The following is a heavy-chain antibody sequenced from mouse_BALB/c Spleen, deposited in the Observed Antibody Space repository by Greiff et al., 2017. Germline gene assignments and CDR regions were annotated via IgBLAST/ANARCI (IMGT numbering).Heavy chain of an antibody. J-gene: IGHJ2*01. CDR2: IWAGGST. D-gene: IGHD2-14*01. Sequence: QVQLKESGPGLVAPSQSLSITCTVSGFSLTSYGVHWVRQPPGKGLEWLGVIWAGGSTNYNSALMSRLSISKDNSKSQVFLKMNSPQTDDTAMYYCATSVRRGFDYWGQGTTLTVSS. CDR3: ATSVRRGFDY. V-gene: IGHV2-9*02. CDR1: GFSLTSYG.